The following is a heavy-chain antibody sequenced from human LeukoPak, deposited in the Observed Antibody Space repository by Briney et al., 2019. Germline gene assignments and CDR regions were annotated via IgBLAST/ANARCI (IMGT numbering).Heavy chain of an antibody. Sequence: QPGRSLRLSCAASGFTFSSYGMHWVRQAPGKGLEWVAVISYDGSNKYYADSVKGRFTISRDNSKNTLYLQMNSLRAEDTAVYYCAKDQGDTAMVDYWGQGTLVTVSS. CDR3: AKDQGDTAMVDY. V-gene: IGHV3-30*18. J-gene: IGHJ4*02. CDR2: ISYDGSNK. CDR1: GFTFSSYG. D-gene: IGHD5-18*01.